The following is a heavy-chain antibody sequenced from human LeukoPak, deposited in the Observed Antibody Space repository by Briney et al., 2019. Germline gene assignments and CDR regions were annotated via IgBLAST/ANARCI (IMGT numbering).Heavy chain of an antibody. V-gene: IGHV6-1*01. CDR2: TYYRSKWYN. CDR1: GDSVSSNSAA. J-gene: IGHJ3*02. Sequence: SQTLSLTCAISGDSVSSNSAAWNWIRQSPSRGLEWLGRTYYRSKWYNDYAVSVKSRITINPDTSKNQFSLQLNSVTPEDTAVYYSARAGAQGIAAAGTNAFDIWGQGTMVTVSS. D-gene: IGHD6-13*01. CDR3: ARAGAQGIAAAGTNAFDI.